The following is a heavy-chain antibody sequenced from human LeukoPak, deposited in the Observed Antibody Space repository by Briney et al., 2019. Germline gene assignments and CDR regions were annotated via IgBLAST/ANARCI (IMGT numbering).Heavy chain of an antibody. CDR3: AGMARDAFDI. CDR2: ISTSGST. J-gene: IGHJ3*02. D-gene: IGHD5-24*01. Sequence: PSETLSLTCTVSGGSISSYYWSWIRQPAGKRLEWIGHISTSGSTTYNPSLNSRVTMSVDTSKNQFSLKLSSMTAADTAVYYCAGMARDAFDIWGQGTMVTVSS. CDR1: GGSISSYY. V-gene: IGHV4-4*07.